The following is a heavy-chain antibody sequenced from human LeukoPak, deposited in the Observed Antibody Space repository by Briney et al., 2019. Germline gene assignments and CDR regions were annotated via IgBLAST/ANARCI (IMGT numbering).Heavy chain of an antibody. V-gene: IGHV4-31*03. CDR1: GGSISSGGYY. CDR3: AVGYSSNWYSAANWFDP. J-gene: IGHJ5*02. CDR2: IYYSGST. Sequence: PSETLSLTCTVSGGSISSGGYYWSWTRQHPGKGLEWIGYIYYSGSTYYNPSLKSRVTISVDTSKNQFSLKLSSVTAADTAVYYCAVGYSSNWYSAANWFDPWGQGTLVTVSS. D-gene: IGHD6-13*01.